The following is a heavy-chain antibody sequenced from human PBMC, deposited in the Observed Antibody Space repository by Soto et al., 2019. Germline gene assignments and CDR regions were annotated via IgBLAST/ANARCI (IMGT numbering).Heavy chain of an antibody. J-gene: IGHJ4*02. V-gene: IGHV3-33*01. CDR2: IWYDGSNK. CDR1: GFTFSSYG. D-gene: IGHD3-22*01. Sequence: QVQLVESGGGVVQPGRSLRLSCAASGFTFSSYGMHWVRQAPGKGLEWVAVIWYDGSNKYYADSVKGRFTISRDNSKNTLYLQMNSLRAEDTAVYYCARDYDSSGYTRSYFDYWGQGTLVTVSS. CDR3: ARDYDSSGYTRSYFDY.